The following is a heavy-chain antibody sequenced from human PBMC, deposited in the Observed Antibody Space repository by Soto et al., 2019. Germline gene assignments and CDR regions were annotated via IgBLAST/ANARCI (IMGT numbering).Heavy chain of an antibody. V-gene: IGHV3-7*01. CDR3: ARNPLGYCSSTSCYNGYYFDY. J-gene: IGHJ4*02. CDR2: IKQDGSEK. D-gene: IGHD2-2*01. Sequence: GGSLRLSCAASGFTFSSYWMSWVRQAPGKGLEWVANIKQDGSEKYYVDSVKGRFTISRGNAKNSLYLQMNSLRAEDTAVYYCARNPLGYCSSTSCYNGYYFDYWGQGTLVTVSS. CDR1: GFTFSSYW.